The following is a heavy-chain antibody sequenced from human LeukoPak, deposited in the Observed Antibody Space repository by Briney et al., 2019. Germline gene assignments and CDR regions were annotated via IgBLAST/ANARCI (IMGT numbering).Heavy chain of an antibody. V-gene: IGHV1-69*01. CDR2: IIPIFGTP. CDR1: GGTVTTYT. J-gene: IGHJ3*02. D-gene: IGHD3-16*01. CDR3: ASGGFGGNDAFDI. Sequence: GSSVKVSCKASGGTVTTYTLTWVRQAPGQGLECMGGIIPIFGTPNYAQKFQGRVTITADESTSTAYMELSSLRSEDTAVYYCASGGFGGNDAFDIWGQGTMVTVSS.